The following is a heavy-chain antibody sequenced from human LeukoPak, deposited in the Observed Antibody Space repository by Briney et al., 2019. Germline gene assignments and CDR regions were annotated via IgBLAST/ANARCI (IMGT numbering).Heavy chain of an antibody. CDR3: ARWGDDILTTTGYYYGMDV. Sequence: ASVKVSCKASGDSFSSFGFNWVRQAPGQGLEGMGRITPIFGSAHYPQRFQGRVTITADESTTTVYMELSILRSEDTALYYCARWGDDILTTTGYYYGMDVWGKGTTVTVSS. J-gene: IGHJ6*04. CDR1: GDSFSSFG. CDR2: ITPIFGSA. D-gene: IGHD3-9*01. V-gene: IGHV1-69*01.